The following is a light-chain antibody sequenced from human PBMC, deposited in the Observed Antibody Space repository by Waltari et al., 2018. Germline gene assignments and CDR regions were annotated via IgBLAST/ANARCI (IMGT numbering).Light chain of an antibody. V-gene: IGLV2-14*03. CDR3: SSYTSSNTLA. Sequence: QSALTQPASVSGSPGQSITISCTGTSSDVGAYNYVSWYQQHPGKAPKHMIYDVTNRPSGVSNRFSGSKSDNTASLTISGLRAEDEADYYCSSYTSSNTLAFGGGTKLTVL. CDR1: SSDVGAYNY. CDR2: DVT. J-gene: IGLJ2*01.